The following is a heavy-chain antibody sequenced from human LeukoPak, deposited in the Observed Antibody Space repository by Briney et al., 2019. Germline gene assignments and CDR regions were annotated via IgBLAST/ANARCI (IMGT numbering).Heavy chain of an antibody. V-gene: IGHV3-30*02. Sequence: GGSLRLSCAASGFTFSSYGMHWVRQAPGKGLEWVAFIRYDGGNKYYADSVKGRFTISRDNSKNTLYLQMNSLRAEDTAVYYCAKPVPNWNDEATFDYWGQGTLVTVSS. J-gene: IGHJ4*02. CDR2: IRYDGGNK. CDR1: GFTFSSYG. D-gene: IGHD1-1*01. CDR3: AKPVPNWNDEATFDY.